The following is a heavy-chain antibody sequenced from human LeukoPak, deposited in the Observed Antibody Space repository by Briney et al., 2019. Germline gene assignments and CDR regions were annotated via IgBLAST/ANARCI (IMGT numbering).Heavy chain of an antibody. V-gene: IGHV1-3*01. CDR3: ARDSPHWNGWFDP. D-gene: IGHD1-1*01. Sequence: FQGRVTITRDTSASTAYMELSSLRSEDTAVYYCARDSPHWNGWFDPWGQGTLVTVSS. J-gene: IGHJ5*02.